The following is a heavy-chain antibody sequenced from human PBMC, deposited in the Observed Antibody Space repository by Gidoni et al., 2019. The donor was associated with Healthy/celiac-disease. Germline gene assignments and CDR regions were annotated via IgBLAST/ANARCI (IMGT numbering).Heavy chain of an antibody. J-gene: IGHJ5*02. CDR1: GVTFDDYA. CDR2: ISWNSGSI. V-gene: IGHV3-9*01. CDR3: AKGSGSYYNHNWFDP. Sequence: EVQRVESGGGLVQPGRSLRLSCAASGVTFDDYAMHWVRQAPGKGLAWVSGISWNSGSIGYADSVKGRFTISRDNAKNSLYLQMNSLRAEDTALYYCAKGSGSYYNHNWFDPWGQGTLVTVSS. D-gene: IGHD3-10*01.